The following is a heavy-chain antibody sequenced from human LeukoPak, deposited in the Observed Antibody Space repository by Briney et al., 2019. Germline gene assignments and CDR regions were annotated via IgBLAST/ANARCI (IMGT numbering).Heavy chain of an antibody. D-gene: IGHD3-16*01. CDR3: ARGNGYVWGSYSFDY. Sequence: GGSLRLSCAASGLTFSSHWMHWVRQAPGKGLEWVAVIWYDGSNKYYADSVKGRFTISRDNSKNTLYLQMNSLRAEDTAVYYCARGNGYVWGSYSFDYWGQGTLVTVSS. J-gene: IGHJ4*02. CDR1: GLTFSSHW. V-gene: IGHV3-33*08. CDR2: IWYDGSNK.